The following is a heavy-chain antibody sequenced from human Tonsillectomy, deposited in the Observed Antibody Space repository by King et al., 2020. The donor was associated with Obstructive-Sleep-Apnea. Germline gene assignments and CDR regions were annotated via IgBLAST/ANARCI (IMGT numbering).Heavy chain of an antibody. CDR2: INSNGGST. Sequence: VQLVESGGALAQPGGSLRLSCAASGFTFSSYAMHWVRQAPGKGLEYVSAINSNGGSTYYAKSVKGRFTISRDNSKKTLYLQMGSLRIEDMAVYYCARGVWRSADWSFDHWGRGTLVTVSS. CDR1: GFTFSSYA. J-gene: IGHJ2*01. D-gene: IGHD3-16*01. V-gene: IGHV3-64*01. CDR3: ARGVWRSADWSFDH.